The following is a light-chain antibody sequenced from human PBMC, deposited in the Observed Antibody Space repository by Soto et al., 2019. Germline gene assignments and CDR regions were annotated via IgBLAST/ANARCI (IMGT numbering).Light chain of an antibody. Sequence: DIQMTQSPSSVSASVGDRVTITCRASQAIGNWLAWYQQKPGKAPQLLIYAASNLQSGVPSRFSGSGSGTDFTLTISSLQAEDFAIYYGQTATGFPPITFGQGTRLEI. J-gene: IGKJ5*01. V-gene: IGKV1-12*01. CDR3: QTATGFPPIT. CDR1: QAIGNW. CDR2: AAS.